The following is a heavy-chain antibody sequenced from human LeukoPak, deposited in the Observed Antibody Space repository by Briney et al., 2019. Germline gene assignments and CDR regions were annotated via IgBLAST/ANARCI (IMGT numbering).Heavy chain of an antibody. CDR2: ISSSGSTI. D-gene: IGHD2-2*01. CDR1: GFTFSVYY. Sequence: RAGGSLRLSCAASGFTFSVYYMSWIRQAPGKGLEWVSYISSSGSTIYYADSVKGRFTISRDNAKNSLYLQMNSLRAEDTAVYYCARGEFKGVPVAIVGYWGQGTLVTVSS. CDR3: ARGEFKGVPVAIVGY. V-gene: IGHV3-11*01. J-gene: IGHJ4*02.